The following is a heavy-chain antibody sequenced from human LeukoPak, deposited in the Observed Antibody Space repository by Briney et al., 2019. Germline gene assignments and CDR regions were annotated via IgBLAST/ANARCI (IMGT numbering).Heavy chain of an antibody. D-gene: IGHD3-10*01. J-gene: IGHJ4*02. CDR2: IYHSGST. CDR3: GRHAVRRALGSDG. V-gene: IGHV4-38-2*01. CDR1: GYSISSGYY. Sequence: SETLSLPCAVSGYSISSGYYWGWIRPPPGKGLGWIGSIYHSGSTYYNPSLKGRVTISVDPSKNPFSLNRASVTAEDRAGYYGGRHAVRRALGSDGWGQGTLVTAS.